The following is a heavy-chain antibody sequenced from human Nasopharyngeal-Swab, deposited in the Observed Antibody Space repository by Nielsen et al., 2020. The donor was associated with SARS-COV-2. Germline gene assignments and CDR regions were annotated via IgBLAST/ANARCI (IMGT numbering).Heavy chain of an antibody. Sequence: GGSLRLSCVASGFTFSSYAMSWVRQAPGKGLEWVSAISGSGGSTYYADSVKGRFTISRDNSKNTLYLQMNSLRAEDTAVYYCAKENGDSNYYYGMDVWGQGTTVTVSS. J-gene: IGHJ6*02. CDR3: AKENGDSNYYYGMDV. V-gene: IGHV3-23*01. CDR1: GFTFSSYA. CDR2: ISGSGGST. D-gene: IGHD4-17*01.